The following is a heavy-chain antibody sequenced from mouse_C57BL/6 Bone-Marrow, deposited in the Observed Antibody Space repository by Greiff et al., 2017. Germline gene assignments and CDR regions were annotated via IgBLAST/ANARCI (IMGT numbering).Heavy chain of an antibody. CDR1: GYTFTSYG. V-gene: IGHV1-81*01. CDR3: ARSKMGTYYFDY. J-gene: IGHJ2*01. Sequence: VQLQQSGAELARPGASVKLSCKASGYTFTSYGISWVKQRTGQGLEWIGEIYPRSGNTYYNEKFKGKATLTADKSSSTAYMELRSLTSEDSAVYFCARSKMGTYYFDYWGQGTPLTVSS. CDR2: IYPRSGNT. D-gene: IGHD2-3*01.